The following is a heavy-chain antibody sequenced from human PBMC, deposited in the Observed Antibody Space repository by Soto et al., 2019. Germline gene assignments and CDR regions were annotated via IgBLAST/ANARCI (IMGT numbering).Heavy chain of an antibody. D-gene: IGHD1-1*01. V-gene: IGHV4-4*01. CDR1: GGTVASSHW. J-gene: IGHJ5*02. Sequence: LSLTCGVSGGTVASSHWWSWVRQSTGRGLGWIGNVYHTGDTNFNPSLKSRVTFSVDKSNNKFSLRLTSGTAAAMAVYFCAREIITAWRNNHFDPGCPGTLGTVS. CDR2: VYHTGDT. CDR3: AREIITAWRNNHFDP.